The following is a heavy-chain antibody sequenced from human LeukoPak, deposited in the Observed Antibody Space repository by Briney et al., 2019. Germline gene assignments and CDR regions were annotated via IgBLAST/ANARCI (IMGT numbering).Heavy chain of an antibody. CDR3: ARDLPFVWELPDPRFDY. V-gene: IGHV1-18*01. D-gene: IGHD1-26*01. J-gene: IGHJ4*02. CDR2: ISAYNGNT. Sequence: GASVKVPCKASGYTFTSYGISWVRQAPGQGLEWMGWISAYNGNTNYAQKLQGRVTMTTDTSTSTAYMELRSLRSDDTAVYYCARDLPFVWELPDPRFDYWGQGTLVTVSS. CDR1: GYTFTSYG.